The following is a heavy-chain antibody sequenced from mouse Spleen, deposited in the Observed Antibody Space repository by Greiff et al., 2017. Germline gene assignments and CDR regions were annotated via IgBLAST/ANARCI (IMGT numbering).Heavy chain of an antibody. V-gene: IGHV5-17*01. CDR2: ISSGNSTI. D-gene: IGHD4-1*01. CDR1: GFTFSDYG. Sequence: EVMLVESGGGLVKPGGSLKLSCAASGFTFSDYGMHWVRQAPEKGLEWVAYISSGNSTIYYADTVKGRFTISRDNAKNTLFLQMTSLRSEDTAMYYCATGTGFAYWGQGTLVTVSA. CDR3: ATGTGFAY. J-gene: IGHJ3*01.